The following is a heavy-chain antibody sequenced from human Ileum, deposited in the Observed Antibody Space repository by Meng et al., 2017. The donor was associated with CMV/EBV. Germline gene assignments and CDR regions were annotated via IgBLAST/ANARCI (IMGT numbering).Heavy chain of an antibody. Sequence: SGARLEKPWSYGETSCEPPGYTFADSYRKWVRNDPGQGFEWMGWINPKSGATIYAQKFQGRVTMTRDTSINTVYMELNSLRSDDTAVYFCARDLWSGISDFFDYWGQGTLVTVSS. V-gene: IGHV1-2*02. CDR1: GYTFADSY. D-gene: IGHD3-3*01. J-gene: IGHJ4*02. CDR3: ARDLWSGISDFFDY. CDR2: INPKSGAT.